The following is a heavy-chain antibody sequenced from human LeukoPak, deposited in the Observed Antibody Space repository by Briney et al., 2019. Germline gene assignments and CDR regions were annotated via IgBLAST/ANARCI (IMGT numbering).Heavy chain of an antibody. Sequence: GRSLRLSCAASGFTFSSYGMHWVRQAPGKGLQWVALISHDGSNKYYADSVRGRFTISRDNAKNSLYLQMNSLRAEDTAVYYCAARGATVDYWGQGTLVTVSS. CDR3: AARGATVDY. D-gene: IGHD1-26*01. V-gene: IGHV3-30*03. CDR1: GFTFSSYG. CDR2: ISHDGSNK. J-gene: IGHJ4*02.